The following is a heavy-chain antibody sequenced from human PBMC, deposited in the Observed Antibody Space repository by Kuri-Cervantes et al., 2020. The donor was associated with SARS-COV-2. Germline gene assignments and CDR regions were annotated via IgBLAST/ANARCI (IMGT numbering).Heavy chain of an antibody. CDR2: ISYDGSNK. V-gene: IGHV3-30-3*01. D-gene: IGHD3-16*01. Sequence: GESLKISCAASGFTFSSYAMHWVRQAPGKGLEWVAVISYDGSNKYYADSVKGRFTISRDNSKNTLYLQMNSLRAEDTAVYYCARDRSGGGIKRGGWYFDLWGRGTPVTVSS. CDR3: ARDRSGGGIKRGGWYFDL. CDR1: GFTFSSYA. J-gene: IGHJ2*01.